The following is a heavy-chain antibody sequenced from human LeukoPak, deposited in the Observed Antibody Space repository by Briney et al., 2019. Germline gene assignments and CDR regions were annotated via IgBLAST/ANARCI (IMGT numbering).Heavy chain of an antibody. V-gene: IGHV4-39*01. D-gene: IGHD6-19*01. CDR2: MYYSGST. CDR1: GGSISGSSYY. J-gene: IGHJ5*02. CDR3: ARQYSSGWPWFDP. Sequence: PSETLSLTCTVSGGSISGSSYYWGWIRQPPGKGLEWIGSMYYSGSTYYNPSLKSRVTISVDTSKNQFSLKLSSVTAADAAVYYCARQYSSGWPWFDPWGQGTLVTVSS.